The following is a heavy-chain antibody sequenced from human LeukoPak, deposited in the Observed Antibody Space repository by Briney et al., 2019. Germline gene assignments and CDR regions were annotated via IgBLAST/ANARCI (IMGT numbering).Heavy chain of an antibody. V-gene: IGHV3-9*01. Sequence: GGSLRLSCVASGFSFDDYAMPWVRQAPGKGLEWVSGISWNSGSIGYADSVKGRFTISRDNAKNSLYLQMNSLRAEDTALYYCAKAPGPYYYDSSGQRGYFDYWGQGTLVTVSS. CDR2: ISWNSGSI. CDR1: GFSFDDYA. D-gene: IGHD3-22*01. J-gene: IGHJ4*02. CDR3: AKAPGPYYYDSSGQRGYFDY.